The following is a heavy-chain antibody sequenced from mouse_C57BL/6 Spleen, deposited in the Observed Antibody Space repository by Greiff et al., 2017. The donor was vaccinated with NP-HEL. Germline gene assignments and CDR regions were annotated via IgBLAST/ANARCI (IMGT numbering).Heavy chain of an antibody. V-gene: IGHV1-18*01. CDR2: INPNNGGT. J-gene: IGHJ3*01. CDR1: GYTFTDYN. D-gene: IGHD2-2*01. CDR3: ATGMVTTGFAY. Sequence: VQLKESGPELVKPGASVKIPCKASGYTFTDYNMDWVKQSHGKSLEWIGDINPNNGGTIYNQKFKGKATLTVDKSSSTAYMELRSLTSEDTAVYYCATGMVTTGFAYWGQGTLVTVSA.